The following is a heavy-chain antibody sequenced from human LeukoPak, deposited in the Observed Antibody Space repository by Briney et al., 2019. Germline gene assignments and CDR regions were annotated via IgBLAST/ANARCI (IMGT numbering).Heavy chain of an antibody. V-gene: IGHV3-23*01. CDR1: GFTFSSYA. CDR2: ISTSGGSS. CDR3: TSYCSSTSCYIYYYYYMDV. D-gene: IGHD2-2*01. Sequence: GGSLRLSCAASGFTFSSYAMSWVRQAPGKGLEWVSGISTSGGSSSYADSVKGRFTISRDNPRNTLYMQMNSLRAEDTAVYYCTSYCSSTSCYIYYYYYMDVWGKGTTVTVSS. J-gene: IGHJ6*03.